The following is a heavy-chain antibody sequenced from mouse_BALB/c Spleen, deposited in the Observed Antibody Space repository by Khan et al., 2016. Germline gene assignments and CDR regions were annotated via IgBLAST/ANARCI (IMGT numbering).Heavy chain of an antibody. J-gene: IGHJ3*01. CDR1: GYTFTSYW. D-gene: IGHD1-1*01. Sequence: VELLQSGAELVKPGGSVKISCKASGYTFTSYWMHWVKQRPGQGLEWIGYINHSTGYNTNNQKLKDKAPLTADKSSSTAYMQLSSLTSEDSAVYYCAYYGSSYWFAYWCQETLVTVAA. V-gene: IGHV1-7*01. CDR2: INHSTGYN. CDR3: AYYGSSYWFAY.